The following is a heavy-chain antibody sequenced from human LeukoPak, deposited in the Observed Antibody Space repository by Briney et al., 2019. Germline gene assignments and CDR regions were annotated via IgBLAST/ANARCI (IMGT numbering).Heavy chain of an antibody. Sequence: VASVKVSCKASGGTFSSYAISWVRQAPGQGLEWMGGIIPIFGTANYAQKFQGRVTITADESTSTAYMELSSLRSEDTAVYYCAREGLYCSSTSCSPWGYYYYMDVWGKGTTVTVSS. CDR1: GGTFSSYA. V-gene: IGHV1-69*13. D-gene: IGHD2-2*01. CDR2: IIPIFGTA. CDR3: AREGLYCSSTSCSPWGYYYYMDV. J-gene: IGHJ6*03.